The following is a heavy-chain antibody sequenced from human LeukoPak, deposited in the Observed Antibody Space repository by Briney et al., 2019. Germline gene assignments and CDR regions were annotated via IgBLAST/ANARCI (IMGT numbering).Heavy chain of an antibody. Sequence: GGALRLSCAASGFTFSSYSMTWVRQAPGKGQEWVSYISSSSSTIYYADSVKGRFTISRDNAKNSLYLQMNSLRAEDTAVYYCARGRVITMVRGVLVYWGQGTLVTVSS. V-gene: IGHV3-48*01. J-gene: IGHJ4*02. CDR3: ARGRVITMVRGVLVY. D-gene: IGHD3-10*01. CDR1: GFTFSSYS. CDR2: ISSSSSTI.